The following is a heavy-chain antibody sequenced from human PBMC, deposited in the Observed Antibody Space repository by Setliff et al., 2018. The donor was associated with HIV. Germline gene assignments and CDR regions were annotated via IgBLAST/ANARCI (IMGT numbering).Heavy chain of an antibody. J-gene: IGHJ6*02. CDR1: GGTFTSYA. Sequence: SVKVSCKASGGTFTSYAITWVRQAPGQGLEWMGGTTPLLGTTNYAQKFQGRVTITTDESTNTGYMELSSLRSEDTAEYYCARGTNYYDSHSFPQYYYNAMDVWGQGTTVTVSS. CDR2: TTPLLGTT. V-gene: IGHV1-69*05. D-gene: IGHD3-10*01. CDR3: ARGTNYYDSHSFPQYYYNAMDV.